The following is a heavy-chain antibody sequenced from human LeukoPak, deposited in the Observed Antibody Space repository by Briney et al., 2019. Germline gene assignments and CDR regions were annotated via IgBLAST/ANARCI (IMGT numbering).Heavy chain of an antibody. CDR1: GYTFTGYY. J-gene: IGHJ6*02. CDR2: INPNSGGT. Sequence: EASVTVSCKASGYTFTGYYMHWARQAPGQGLEWMGWINPNSGGTNYAQKFQDWVTMTRDTSISTAYMELSRLRSDDTAVYYCARNQGGIAAAGYYFYYGMDVWGQGTTVSVSS. V-gene: IGHV1-2*04. D-gene: IGHD6-13*01. CDR3: ARNQGGIAAAGYYFYYGMDV.